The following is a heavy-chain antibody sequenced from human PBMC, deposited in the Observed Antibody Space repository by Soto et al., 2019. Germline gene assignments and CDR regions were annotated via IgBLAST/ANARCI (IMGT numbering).Heavy chain of an antibody. CDR1: GFTFSSYA. V-gene: IGHV3-23*01. D-gene: IGHD3-10*01. CDR3: AKVGPYDSGVYMFRYNGFGP. J-gene: IGHJ5*02. CDR2: IGGSGGST. Sequence: GGSLRLSCAASGFTFSSYAMNWVRQAPGKALEWVSAIGGSGGSTYYADSVKGRFTISRDNSKNTLYLQMNSLRAEDTAVYYCAKVGPYDSGVYMFRYNGFGPWGQGTLVTVSS.